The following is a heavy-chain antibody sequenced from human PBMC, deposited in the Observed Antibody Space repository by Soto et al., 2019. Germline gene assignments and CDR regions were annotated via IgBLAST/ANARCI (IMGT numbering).Heavy chain of an antibody. CDR2: IWHDGSDI. Sequence: PGGSLRLSCAGSGFTFSTSVMHWVRQAPGKGLEWLAVIWHDGSDISYGDSVRGRFTISRDNSKNSLHLQMNSLRAEDTAVYYCTRDASRDSSARGWFDPWGPGTLVTVS. CDR1: GFTFSTSV. J-gene: IGHJ5*02. D-gene: IGHD6-13*01. V-gene: IGHV3-33*01. CDR3: TRDASRDSSARGWFDP.